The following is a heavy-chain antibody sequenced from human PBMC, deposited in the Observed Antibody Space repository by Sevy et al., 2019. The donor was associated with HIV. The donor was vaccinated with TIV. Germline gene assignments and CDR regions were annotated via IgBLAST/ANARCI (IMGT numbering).Heavy chain of an antibody. Sequence: GGSLRLSCKGSGYTFTDYWIAWVRQMPGKGLEWMGIIYPDDSDTRYSPSFQGQVTISAGKSISTAYLQRSSLKASDTAMYFCARGARGTLPSFYYYGLNVWGQGTTVTVSS. CDR1: GYTFTDYW. CDR3: ARGARGTLPSFYYYGLNV. J-gene: IGHJ6*02. V-gene: IGHV5-51*01. CDR2: IYPDDSDT. D-gene: IGHD1-1*01.